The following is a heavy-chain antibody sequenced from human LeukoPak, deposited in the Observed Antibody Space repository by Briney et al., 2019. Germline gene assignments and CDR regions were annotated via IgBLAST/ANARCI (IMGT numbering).Heavy chain of an antibody. CDR3: ARHTGIAVAGHTLYFDY. V-gene: IGHV4-59*08. CDR2: IYYSGST. J-gene: IGHJ4*02. Sequence: SETLSLTCTVSGGSISSYYWSWIRQPPGKGLEWIGYIYYSGSTNYNPSLKSRVTISVDTSKNQFSLKLSSVTAADTAVYYCARHTGIAVAGHTLYFDYWGRGTLVTVSS. D-gene: IGHD6-19*01. CDR1: GGSISSYY.